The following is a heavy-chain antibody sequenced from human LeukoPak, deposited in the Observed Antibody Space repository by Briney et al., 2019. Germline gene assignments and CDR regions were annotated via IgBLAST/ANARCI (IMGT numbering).Heavy chain of an antibody. Sequence: ASVKVSCKASGYTFTTYSMNWVRQAPGQGLEWMGWINTNTGNPTYAQGFTGRFVFSLDTSVSTAYLQISSLRSEDTAVYYCATDRVGATIPFDYWGQGTLVTVSS. CDR3: ATDRVGATIPFDY. V-gene: IGHV7-4-1*02. CDR1: GYTFTTYS. D-gene: IGHD1-26*01. J-gene: IGHJ4*02. CDR2: INTNTGNP.